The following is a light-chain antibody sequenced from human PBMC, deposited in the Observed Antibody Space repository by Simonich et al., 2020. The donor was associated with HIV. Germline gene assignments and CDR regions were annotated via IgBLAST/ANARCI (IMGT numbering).Light chain of an antibody. V-gene: IGKV4-1*01. CDR2: GSS. Sequence: DSVITQSPNSLTMSLGERATINCGSAQSVYDSSNNKNYVAWYQKKPGQPPKLLIYGSSTRPTVVPARFIGSGSGTELTLTISSLQAEDVAVYYCQQYYETPCTLGPGTKVDIQ. CDR3: QQYYETPCT. CDR1: QSVYDSSNNKNY. J-gene: IGKJ3*01.